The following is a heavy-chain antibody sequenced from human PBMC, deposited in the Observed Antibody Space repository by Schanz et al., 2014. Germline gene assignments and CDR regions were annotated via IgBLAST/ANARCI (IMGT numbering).Heavy chain of an antibody. Sequence: QVQLQESGPGLVKPSGTLSLTCTISRGSIGSTNWWSWLRQSPRKGLEWISDIYETGRTNYNPSLRSRVTVSVEKPTNQFSLRRTAVTAADTAVYYCARLEYTSGWQGFDYWGQGILVTVSP. J-gene: IGHJ4*02. CDR1: RGSIGSTNW. CDR3: ARLEYTSGWQGFDY. CDR2: IYETGRT. V-gene: IGHV4-4*02. D-gene: IGHD1-1*01.